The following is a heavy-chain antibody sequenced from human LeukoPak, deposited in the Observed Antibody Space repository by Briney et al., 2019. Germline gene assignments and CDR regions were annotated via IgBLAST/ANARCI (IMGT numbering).Heavy chain of an antibody. D-gene: IGHD3-22*01. J-gene: IGHJ4*02. CDR3: ARGVYDSSGYHY. CDR1: GFTVSSNY. Sequence: PGGSLRLSCAASGFTVSSNYMSWVRQAPGKGLEWVSVIYSGGSTYYADSVKGRFTTSRDNSKNTLYLQMNSLRAEDTAVYYCARGVYDSSGYHYWGQGTLVTVSS. V-gene: IGHV3-53*01. CDR2: IYSGGST.